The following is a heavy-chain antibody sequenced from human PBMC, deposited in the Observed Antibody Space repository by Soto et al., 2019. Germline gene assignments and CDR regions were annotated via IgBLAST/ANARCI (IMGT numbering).Heavy chain of an antibody. D-gene: IGHD6-19*01. CDR3: AKHLIAVAGYLHGMDV. V-gene: IGHV3-30*18. J-gene: IGHJ6*02. Sequence: QVQLVESGGGVVQPGRSLRLSCAASGFTFSSYGMHWVRQAPGKGLEWVAVISHDGSNKYFADSVKGRFTISRDNSQNTLYLQMNSLRAEDTAVYYCAKHLIAVAGYLHGMDVWVQGTTVTVSS. CDR2: ISHDGSNK. CDR1: GFTFSSYG.